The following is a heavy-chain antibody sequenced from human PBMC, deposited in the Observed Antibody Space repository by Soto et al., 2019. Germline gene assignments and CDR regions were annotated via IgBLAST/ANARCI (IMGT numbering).Heavy chain of an antibody. D-gene: IGHD6-6*01. CDR1: GYSFTSYW. CDR2: IGPSDSYT. V-gene: IGHV5-10-1*01. J-gene: IGHJ3*02. CDR3: ASPILYSSSSGTNDAFDI. Sequence: LGESLKISCKGSGYSFTSYWISRVRQMPGEGLEWMGRIGPSDSYTNCSPSFQGHVTISADKSISTAYLQWSSLKASDTAMYYYASPILYSSSSGTNDAFDIWGQGTMVTVSS.